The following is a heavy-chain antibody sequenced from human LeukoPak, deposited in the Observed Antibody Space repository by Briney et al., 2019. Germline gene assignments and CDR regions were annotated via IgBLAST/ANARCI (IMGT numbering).Heavy chain of an antibody. CDR2: ISGSGGST. CDR1: GFTFDDYA. CDR3: AKDLGHDYGVPFGGY. Sequence: GGSLRLSCAASGFTFDDYAMHWVRQAPGKGLEWVSAISGSGGSTYYADSVKGRFTISRDNSKNTLYLQMNSLRAEDTAVYYCAKDLGHDYGVPFGGYWGQGTLVTVSS. J-gene: IGHJ4*02. V-gene: IGHV3-23*01. D-gene: IGHD4-17*01.